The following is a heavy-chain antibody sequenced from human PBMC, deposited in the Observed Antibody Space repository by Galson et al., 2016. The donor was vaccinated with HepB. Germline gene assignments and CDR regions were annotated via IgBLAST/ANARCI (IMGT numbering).Heavy chain of an antibody. V-gene: IGHV3-74*03. J-gene: IGHJ6*03. CDR3: AKGFCIGTSCYAGFAGYHYMDV. CDR1: GFTFSNAW. D-gene: IGHD2-2*01. Sequence: SLRLSCAASGFTFSNAWMSWVRQAPGKGLVWVSRINSDGSDTTYADSVKGRFTISRDNAKNTLYLQMNSLRAEDTAVYYCAKGFCIGTSCYAGFAGYHYMDVWGKGTTVTVSS. CDR2: INSDGSDT.